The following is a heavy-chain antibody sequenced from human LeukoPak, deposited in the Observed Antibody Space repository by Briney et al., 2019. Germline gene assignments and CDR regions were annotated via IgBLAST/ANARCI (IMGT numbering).Heavy chain of an antibody. CDR3: ASWSSSWYPQFDY. V-gene: IGHV3-73*01. D-gene: IGHD6-13*01. J-gene: IGHJ4*02. CDR1: GLTLSGSA. Sequence: GGSLRLSCAASGLTLSGSAMHWVRQAPGKGLEWVGRIRSKVNGFATAYAASVKGRFTISRDDSKNTADLQMNSLKTEDTAVYYCASWSSSWYPQFDYWGQGTLVTVSS. CDR2: IRSKVNGFAT.